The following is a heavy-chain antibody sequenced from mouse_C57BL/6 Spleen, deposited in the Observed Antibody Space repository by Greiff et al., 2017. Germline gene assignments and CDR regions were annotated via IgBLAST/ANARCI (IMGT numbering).Heavy chain of an antibody. CDR1: GFSLTSYG. V-gene: IGHV2-2*01. D-gene: IGHD4-1*02. CDR3: ARNLGPNWSYAMDY. CDR2: IWSGGST. Sequence: QVQLKESGPGLVQPSQSLSITCTVSGFSLTSYGVHWVRQSPGKGLEWLGVIWSGGSTDYNAAFIYRLSISKDNSKSQVFFKMNRLHADDTAIYYCARNLGPNWSYAMDYWGQGTSVTVSS. J-gene: IGHJ4*01.